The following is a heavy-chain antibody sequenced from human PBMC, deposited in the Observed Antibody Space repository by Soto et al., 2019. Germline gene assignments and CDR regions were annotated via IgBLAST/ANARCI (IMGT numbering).Heavy chain of an antibody. CDR1: GYRFYSYW. Sequence: GESLKISCEGSGYRFYSYWIAWVRQVPGRGLEWMGIIYPDDSDTRYNPSFEGQVTISADKSVNTAYLEWNNLRASDSAIYHCARHRKSGGSYLMGFDSWGQGARVTVSS. J-gene: IGHJ5*01. V-gene: IGHV5-51*01. CDR3: ARHRKSGGSYLMGFDS. CDR2: IYPDDSDT. D-gene: IGHD1-26*01.